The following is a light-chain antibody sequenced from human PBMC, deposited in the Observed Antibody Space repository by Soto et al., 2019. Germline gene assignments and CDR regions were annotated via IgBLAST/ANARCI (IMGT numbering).Light chain of an antibody. Sequence: VHMTHSPSTLSASVLYRVTITFRASQSISSWLAWYQQKPGKAPKLLIYDASSLESGVPSRFSGSGSGTEFTLTISSLQPDDFATYYCQQYNSYSYTFGQGTKVDIK. CDR3: QQYNSYSYT. CDR2: DAS. CDR1: QSISSW. V-gene: IGKV1-5*01. J-gene: IGKJ2*01.